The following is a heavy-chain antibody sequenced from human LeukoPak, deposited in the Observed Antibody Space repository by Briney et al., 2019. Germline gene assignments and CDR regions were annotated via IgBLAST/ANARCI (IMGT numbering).Heavy chain of an antibody. D-gene: IGHD6-6*01. CDR1: GYTFTSYG. Sequence: ASVKVSCKASGYTFTSYGISWVRQAPGQGLEWMGWISAYNGNTNYAQKLQGRVIMTTDTSTSTAYMELRSLRSDDTAVYYCARDRDSSSSLYYYYYGMDVWGQGTTVTVSS. J-gene: IGHJ6*02. CDR2: ISAYNGNT. V-gene: IGHV1-18*01. CDR3: ARDRDSSSSLYYYYYGMDV.